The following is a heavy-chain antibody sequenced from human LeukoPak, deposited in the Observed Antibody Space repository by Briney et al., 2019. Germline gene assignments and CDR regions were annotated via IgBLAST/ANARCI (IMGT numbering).Heavy chain of an antibody. J-gene: IGHJ6*03. CDR2: IYSGGST. CDR1: GFTVSSNY. Sequence: QSGGSLRLSCAASGFTVSSNYMSWVRQAPGKGLEWVSVIYSGGSTYYADSVKGRFTISRDNSKNTLYLQMNSLRAEDTAVYYCARGPVLLWFGEFWYMDVWGKGTTVTVSS. CDR3: ARGPVLLWFGEFWYMDV. V-gene: IGHV3-53*05. D-gene: IGHD3-10*01.